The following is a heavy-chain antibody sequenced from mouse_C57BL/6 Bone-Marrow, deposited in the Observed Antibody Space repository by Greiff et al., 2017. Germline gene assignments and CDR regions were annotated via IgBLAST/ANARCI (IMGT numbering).Heavy chain of an antibody. CDR2: LNPNYGTT. CDR1: GYSFTDYN. Sequence: VQLKESGPELVKPGASVKISCKASGYSFTDYNMNWVKQSNGKSLEWIGVLNPNYGTTSYNQKFKGKATLTVDQSSSTAYMQLNSLTSEDSAVYYCARSGYYSNYDWYFDVWGTGTTVTVSS. D-gene: IGHD2-5*01. J-gene: IGHJ1*03. V-gene: IGHV1-39*01. CDR3: ARSGYYSNYDWYFDV.